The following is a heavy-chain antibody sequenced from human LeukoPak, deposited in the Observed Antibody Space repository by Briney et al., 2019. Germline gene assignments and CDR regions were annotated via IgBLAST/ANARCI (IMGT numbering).Heavy chain of an antibody. CDR3: VRESYSRYFDY. J-gene: IGHJ4*02. Sequence: SETLSLTCTVSGDSISSYYCDWIRQPPGKGLEWIGYIYYSGTTNYNPSLKSRVTISVDTSKNQFSLKLSSVTAADTAVYYCVRESYSRYFDYWGQGSLVTVSS. CDR2: IYYSGTT. V-gene: IGHV4-59*01. D-gene: IGHD4-11*01. CDR1: GDSISSYY.